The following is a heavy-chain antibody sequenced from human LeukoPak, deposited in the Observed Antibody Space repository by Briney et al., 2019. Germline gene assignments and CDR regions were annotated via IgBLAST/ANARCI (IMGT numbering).Heavy chain of an antibody. J-gene: IGHJ3*02. V-gene: IGHV3-53*01. Sequence: GGSLRLSCAASGFTVSSNYMSWVRQAPGKGLEWVSVIYSGGSTYYADSVKGRFTISRDNAKNSLYLQMNSLRAEDTAVYYCARGAKYCSSTSCYEDAFDIWGQGTMVTVSS. CDR3: ARGAKYCSSTSCYEDAFDI. CDR1: GFTVSSNY. D-gene: IGHD2-2*01. CDR2: IYSGGST.